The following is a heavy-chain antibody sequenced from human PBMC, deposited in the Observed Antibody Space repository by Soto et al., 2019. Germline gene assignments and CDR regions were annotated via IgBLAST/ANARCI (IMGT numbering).Heavy chain of an antibody. J-gene: IGHJ4*02. Sequence: QVQLVQSGAEVKKPGSSVKVSSKASGGTFSSYAISWVRQAPGQGLEWMGGIIPIFGTANYAQKFQGRVTITADESTSTAYMELSSLRSEDTAVYYCARGGVGGAGEGRDLDYWGQGTLVTVSS. CDR2: IIPIFGTA. CDR1: GGTFSSYA. D-gene: IGHD1-26*01. V-gene: IGHV1-69*01. CDR3: ARGGVGGAGEGRDLDY.